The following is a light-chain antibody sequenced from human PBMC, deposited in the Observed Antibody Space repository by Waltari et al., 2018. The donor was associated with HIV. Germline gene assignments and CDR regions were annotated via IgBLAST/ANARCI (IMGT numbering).Light chain of an antibody. Sequence: DIVMTQSPESLTVSLGVRATINCRASRTVLSESDNRNYLAWYQQKPGQSPNVLIYGASTRQSGVPNRVSASGSGTNFSLTISSLQAEDVALYYCQQYFTVRPTFGGGTKVEI. J-gene: IGKJ4*01. V-gene: IGKV4-1*01. CDR2: GAS. CDR1: RTVLSESDNRNY. CDR3: QQYFTVRPT.